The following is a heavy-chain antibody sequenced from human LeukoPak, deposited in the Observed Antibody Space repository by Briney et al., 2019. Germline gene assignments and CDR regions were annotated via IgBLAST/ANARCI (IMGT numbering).Heavy chain of an antibody. CDR3: ARGGDSGSYSPTNWFDP. D-gene: IGHD1-26*01. V-gene: IGHV4-34*01. Sequence: SETLSLTCAVYGGSFSGYYWSWIRQPPGKGLEWIGEINHSGSTNYNPSLKSRVTISVDTSKDQFSLKLSSVTAADTAVYYCARGGDSGSYSPTNWFDPWGQGTLVTVSS. CDR1: GGSFSGYY. J-gene: IGHJ5*02. CDR2: INHSGST.